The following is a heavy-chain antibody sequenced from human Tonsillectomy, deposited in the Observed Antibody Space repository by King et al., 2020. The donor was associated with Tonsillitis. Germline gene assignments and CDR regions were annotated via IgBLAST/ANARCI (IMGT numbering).Heavy chain of an antibody. V-gene: IGHV1-18*01. CDR2: ISPYNGNT. CDR3: ARDPALISSDWLLDY. D-gene: IGHD6-19*01. Sequence: QLVQSGAEVKKPGASVKVSCKASGYTFTSYGIIWVRQAPGQGLEWMGLISPYNGNTNYAQKLQGRVTMTTDTSTGTAYMEPRSLRSYDTAVYYCARDPALISSDWLLDYWGQGTLVTVSS. CDR1: GYTFTSYG. J-gene: IGHJ4*02.